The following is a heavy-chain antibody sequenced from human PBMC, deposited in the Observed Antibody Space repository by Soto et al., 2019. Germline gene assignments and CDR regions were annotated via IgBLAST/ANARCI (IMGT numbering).Heavy chain of an antibody. CDR1: GGSISSGGYY. J-gene: IGHJ6*02. CDR3: ARVCGGDCHYGMDV. D-gene: IGHD2-21*02. Sequence: QVQLQESGPGLVKPSQTLSLTCTVSGGSISSGGYYWSWIRQHPGKGLEWIGYIYYSWSTYYNPSLNRRVTISVDTSKNQFSLKLSSVTAADTAVYYCARVCGGDCHYGMDVWGQGTTVTVSS. V-gene: IGHV4-31*03. CDR2: IYYSWST.